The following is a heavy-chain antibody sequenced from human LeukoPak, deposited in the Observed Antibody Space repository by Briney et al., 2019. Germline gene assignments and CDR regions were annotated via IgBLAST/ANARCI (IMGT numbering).Heavy chain of an antibody. V-gene: IGHV1-18*01. Sequence: GASAKVSCKASGYTFTSYGISWVRQAPGQGLEWMGWISAYNGNTNYAQKLQGRVTMTTDTSTSTAYMELRSLRSDDTAVYYCARDLNRIVGATYFDYWGQGTLVTVSS. CDR1: GYTFTSYG. CDR2: ISAYNGNT. D-gene: IGHD1-26*01. J-gene: IGHJ4*02. CDR3: ARDLNRIVGATYFDY.